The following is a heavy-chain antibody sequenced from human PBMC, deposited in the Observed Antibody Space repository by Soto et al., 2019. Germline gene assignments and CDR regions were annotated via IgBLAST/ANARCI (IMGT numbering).Heavy chain of an antibody. V-gene: IGHV1-3*01. Sequence: GASVKVSCKASGYTFTSYAMHWVRQAPGQRLEWMGWINAGNGNTKYSQKFQGRVTITRDTSASTAYMELSSLRSEDTAVYCCARDLKYCSSASCPMDVWGKGTTVTVSS. CDR1: GYTFTSYA. CDR3: ARDLKYCSSASCPMDV. CDR2: INAGNGNT. D-gene: IGHD2-2*01. J-gene: IGHJ6*03.